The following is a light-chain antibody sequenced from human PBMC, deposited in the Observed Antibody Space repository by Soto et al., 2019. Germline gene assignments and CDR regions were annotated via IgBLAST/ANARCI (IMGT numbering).Light chain of an antibody. CDR3: QQSYSIPRT. CDR1: QSISSY. CDR2: AAS. Sequence: DIQMTQSPSSLSVSVGDRVTITCRARQSISSYLNCYQQKPGKAPKVLIYAASSLQSGVPSRFSGIGSGTDFTLTIXSLQPEDFATYYCQQSYSIPRTFGQGTQLEIK. V-gene: IGKV1-39*01. J-gene: IGKJ2*02.